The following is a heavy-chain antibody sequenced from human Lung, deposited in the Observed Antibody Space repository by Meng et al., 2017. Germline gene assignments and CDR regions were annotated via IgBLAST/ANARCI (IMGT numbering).Heavy chain of an antibody. CDR3: VRRTYSSGWYFDY. D-gene: IGHD6-19*01. CDR1: GGSFSGYY. Sequence: QAQRQRRGSGLVKPSETLPLTWGVDGGSFSGYYWSWIRQPPGKGLEWMGEIIDSGSTNYNPSLKSRVTISVDTSKNQFSLRVTSVTAADRAVYYCVRRTYSSGWYFDYWGQGTLVTVSS. V-gene: IGHV4-34*12. CDR2: IIDSGST. J-gene: IGHJ4*02.